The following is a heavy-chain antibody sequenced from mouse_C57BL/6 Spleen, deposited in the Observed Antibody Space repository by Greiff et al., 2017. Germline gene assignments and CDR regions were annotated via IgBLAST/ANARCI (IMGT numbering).Heavy chain of an antibody. CDR3: AREEKRYYANLGAMDY. CDR2: INYDGSST. D-gene: IGHD2-1*01. V-gene: IGHV5-16*01. Sequence: EVQLVESEGGLVQPGSSMKLSCTASGFTFSDYYMAWVRQVPEKGLEWVANINYDGSSTYYLDSLKSRFIISRENAKNILYLQMSSLKSEDTATYYCAREEKRYYANLGAMDYWGQGTSVTVSS. J-gene: IGHJ4*01. CDR1: GFTFSDYY.